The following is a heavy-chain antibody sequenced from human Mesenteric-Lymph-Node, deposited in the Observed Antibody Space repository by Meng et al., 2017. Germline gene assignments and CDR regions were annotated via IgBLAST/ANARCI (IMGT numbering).Heavy chain of an antibody. CDR3: AREPQTYYGYHYGMEV. J-gene: IGHJ6*02. CDR1: GFTFDDYG. Sequence: GGSLRLSCEASGFTFDDYGMTWVRQAPGRGLEWVYVIKWNGDRTTYADSVKGRFTISRDNVKNSMYLQMNSLRADVTASYYCAREPQTYYGYHYGMEVWGQGTTVTVSS. V-gene: IGHV3-20*04. CDR2: IKWNGDRT.